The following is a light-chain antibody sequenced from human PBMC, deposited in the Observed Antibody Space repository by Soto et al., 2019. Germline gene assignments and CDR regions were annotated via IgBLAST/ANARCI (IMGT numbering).Light chain of an antibody. CDR2: SAS. CDR1: QSIRSY. V-gene: IGKV1-39*01. CDR3: QQSYIGPRT. Sequence: EIIMTQSPSSLSASVGDRVTITCRASQSIRSYLNWYQQKPGKAPELLIYSASSLQSGVPSRFSGSGSGTDFTLTISSLQPEDFATYYCQQSYIGPRTFGPGTKVDLK. J-gene: IGKJ3*01.